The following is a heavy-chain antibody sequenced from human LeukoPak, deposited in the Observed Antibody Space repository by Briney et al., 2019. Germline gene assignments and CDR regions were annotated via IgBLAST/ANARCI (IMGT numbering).Heavy chain of an antibody. D-gene: IGHD6-19*01. J-gene: IGHJ4*02. V-gene: IGHV1-8*02. Sequence: ASVKVFCKASGGTFSSYAISWVRQAPGQGLEWMGWMNPNSGNTGYAQKFQGRVTMTRNTSISTAYMELSSLRSEDTAVYYCARGIIAVAGIVDYWGQGTLVTVSS. CDR3: ARGIIAVAGIVDY. CDR1: GGTFSSYA. CDR2: MNPNSGNT.